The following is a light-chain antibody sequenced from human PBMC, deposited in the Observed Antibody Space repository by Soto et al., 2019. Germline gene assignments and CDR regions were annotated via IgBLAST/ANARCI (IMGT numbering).Light chain of an antibody. CDR3: QQYYNWPIT. V-gene: IGKV3-15*01. CDR2: GAS. CDR1: QSISSN. Sequence: EIVMTQSPATLSVSPGERATLSCRASQSISSNLAWYQQKPGQAPRLLIYGASTRATGIPARFSGSGPGTEFILTISSLQFEDFAVYYCQQYYNWPITFGQGTRLEI. J-gene: IGKJ5*01.